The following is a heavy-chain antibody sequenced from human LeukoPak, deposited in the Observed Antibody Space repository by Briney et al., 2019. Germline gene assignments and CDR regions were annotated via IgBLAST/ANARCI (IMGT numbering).Heavy chain of an antibody. CDR2: INHSGST. Sequence: SSETLSLTCAVYGGSFSGYYWSWIRQPPGKGLEWIGEINHSGSTNYNPSLKSRVTISVDTSKNQFSLKLSSVTAADTAVYYCVRGYDSSGYIYYYYYMDVWGKGTTVTVSS. CDR1: GGSFSGYY. V-gene: IGHV4-34*01. D-gene: IGHD3-22*01. J-gene: IGHJ6*03. CDR3: VRGYDSSGYIYYYYYMDV.